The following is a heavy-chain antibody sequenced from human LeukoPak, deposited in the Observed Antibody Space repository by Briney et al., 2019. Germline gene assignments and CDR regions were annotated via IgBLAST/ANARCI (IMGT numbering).Heavy chain of an antibody. D-gene: IGHD3-22*01. CDR2: IYPGDSDT. V-gene: IGHV5-51*01. CDR1: GYSFTTYW. Sequence: EESLKISCKGSGYSFTTYWIGWVRQMPGKGLEWMGVIYPGDSDTRYSPSFQGQVTISADKSISTAYLQWSSLKASDTAMYYCARARHDSSGYYRFDYWGQGARVTVSS. J-gene: IGHJ4*02. CDR3: ARARHDSSGYYRFDY.